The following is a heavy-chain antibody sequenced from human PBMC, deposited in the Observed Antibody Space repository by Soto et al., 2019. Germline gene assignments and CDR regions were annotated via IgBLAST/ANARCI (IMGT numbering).Heavy chain of an antibody. CDR1: GFTFSSYG. Sequence: QVQLVESGGGVVQPGRSLRLSCAASGFTFSSYGMHWVRQAPGKGLEWVAVISYDGSNKYYADSVKGRFTISRDNSKNTLYLQMNSLRAEDTAVYYCAKVDRMAVTRGGRSDYWGQGTLVTVSS. CDR2: ISYDGSNK. V-gene: IGHV3-30*18. J-gene: IGHJ4*02. CDR3: AKVDRMAVTRGGRSDY. D-gene: IGHD2-15*01.